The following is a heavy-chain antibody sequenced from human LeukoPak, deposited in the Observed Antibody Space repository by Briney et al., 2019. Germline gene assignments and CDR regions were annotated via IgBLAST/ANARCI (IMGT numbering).Heavy chain of an antibody. Sequence: PSETLSLTCTVSGGSISSYYWSWIRQPPGKGLEWIGYIYYSGSTNYNPSLKSRVTISVDTSKNQFSLKLSSVTAADTAVYYCARAVFFDRFDPWGQGALVTVSS. CDR3: ARAVFFDRFDP. D-gene: IGHD3/OR15-3a*01. CDR2: IYYSGST. J-gene: IGHJ5*02. CDR1: GGSISSYY. V-gene: IGHV4-59*01.